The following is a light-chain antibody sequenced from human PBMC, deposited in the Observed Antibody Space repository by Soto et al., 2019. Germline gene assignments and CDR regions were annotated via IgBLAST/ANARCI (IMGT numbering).Light chain of an antibody. Sequence: QSVLTQPASVSGSPGQSITISCTGTSGDVGGYYYVSRYQQLPGKAPKLMISEVSNRPSGVSNRFSGCKSGNTASLTISGLQAEDEADYYCSSYTAGGTIFGTGTKVTVL. V-gene: IGLV2-14*01. J-gene: IGLJ1*01. CDR2: EVS. CDR3: SSYTAGGTI. CDR1: SGDVGGYYY.